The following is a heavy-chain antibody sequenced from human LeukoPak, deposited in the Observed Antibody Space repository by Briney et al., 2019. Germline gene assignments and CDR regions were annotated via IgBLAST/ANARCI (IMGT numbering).Heavy chain of an antibody. CDR1: GGSTSSSGYY. D-gene: IGHD2-2*01. J-gene: IGHJ4*02. V-gene: IGHV4-39*07. CDR3: ARGARGSSTSCCDY. Sequence: SETLSFTCTVSGGSTSSSGYYWGWIRQPPGKGLEWIGSIYYSGSTYYNPSLKSRVTISVDTSKNQFSLKLSSVTAADTAVYYCARGARGSSTSCCDYWGQGTLVTVSS. CDR2: IYYSGST.